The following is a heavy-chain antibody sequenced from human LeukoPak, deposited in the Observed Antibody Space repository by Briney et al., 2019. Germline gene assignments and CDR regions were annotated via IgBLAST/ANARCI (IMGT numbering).Heavy chain of an antibody. V-gene: IGHV4-4*07. CDR1: VGSISNYY. D-gene: IGHD1-26*01. Sequence: PSETLSLTCTVSVGSISNYYWSWVRQPAGKGLEWIGRIYTSGRTDYNPSLKSRVTMSVDTSKKQFSLKLSSVTAGDTAVYFCANGGNSGSYFEDWGQGTLVTVSS. J-gene: IGHJ4*02. CDR2: IYTSGRT. CDR3: ANGGNSGSYFED.